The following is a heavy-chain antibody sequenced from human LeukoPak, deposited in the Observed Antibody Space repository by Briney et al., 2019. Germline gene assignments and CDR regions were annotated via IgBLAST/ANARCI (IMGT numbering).Heavy chain of an antibody. V-gene: IGHV1-18*01. CDR2: ISAYNGNT. J-gene: IGHJ6*02. CDR1: GYTFTSYG. CDR3: ARNPTVAGISTTEYYYYGMDV. Sequence: ASVKVSCKASGYTFTSYGISWVRQAPGQGLEWMGWISAYNGNTNYAQKLQGRVTMTTDTSTSTAYMELRSLRSDDTAVYYCARNPTVAGISTTEYYYYGMDVWGQGTTVTVSS. D-gene: IGHD6-19*01.